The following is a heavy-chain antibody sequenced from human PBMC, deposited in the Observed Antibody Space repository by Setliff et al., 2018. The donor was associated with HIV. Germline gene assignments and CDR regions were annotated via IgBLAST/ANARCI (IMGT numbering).Heavy chain of an antibody. CDR2: IYHTGKT. Sequence: PSETLSLTCTVSGGSISNSRYYWSWYRQPPGKGREWTGSIYHTGKTYYNSALKNRLTIPVDTSKNQFSLELSSATAADTAVYYCASRVYYYDESRILREEGFVPWGQGTLVTVSS. D-gene: IGHD3-22*01. V-gene: IGHV4-39*01. CDR1: GGSISNSRYY. CDR3: ASRVYYYDESRILREEGFVP. J-gene: IGHJ5*02.